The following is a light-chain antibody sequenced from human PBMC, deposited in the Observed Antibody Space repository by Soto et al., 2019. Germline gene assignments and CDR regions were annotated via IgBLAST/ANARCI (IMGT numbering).Light chain of an antibody. CDR2: EGS. CDR1: SSDVGSYNL. CDR3: CSYAGSSTYV. J-gene: IGLJ1*01. Sequence: QSVLTQPASVSGSPGQSITISCTGTSSDVGSYNLVSWYQQHPGKAPKLMIYEGSKRPSGVSNRFSGSKSGNTASLTISGLQAEDEADYYCCSYAGSSTYVFGSESK. V-gene: IGLV2-23*01.